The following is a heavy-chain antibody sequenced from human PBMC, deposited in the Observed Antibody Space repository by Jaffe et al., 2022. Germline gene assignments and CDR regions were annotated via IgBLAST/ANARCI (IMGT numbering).Heavy chain of an antibody. Sequence: QVQLQESGPGLLKPSETLSLTCAVSGASINDSPFYWAWIRQSPGKGLEWIGSISPSGRTFYNPSFKSRLTISKDTSKTHFSLKLTSVTAADTSLYYCARQTRNHYDVFGIWGQGTMVSVSS. CDR2: ISPSGRT. V-gene: IGHV4-39*01. D-gene: IGHD1-1*01. J-gene: IGHJ3*02. CDR1: GASINDSPFY. CDR3: ARQTRNHYDVFGI.